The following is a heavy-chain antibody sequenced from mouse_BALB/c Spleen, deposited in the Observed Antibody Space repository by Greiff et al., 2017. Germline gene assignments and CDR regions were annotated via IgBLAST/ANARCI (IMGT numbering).Heavy chain of an antibody. V-gene: IGHV2-9-2*01. CDR1: GFSLTSYD. CDR3: VREGYYGSSPFAY. CDR2: IWTGGGT. J-gene: IGHJ3*01. D-gene: IGHD1-1*01. Sequence: QVQLKESGPGLVAPSQSLSITCTVSGFSLTSYDISWIRQPPGKGLEWLGVIWTGGGTNYNSAFMSRLSISKDNSKSQVFLKMNSLQTDDTAIYYCVREGYYGSSPFAYWGQGTLVTVSA.